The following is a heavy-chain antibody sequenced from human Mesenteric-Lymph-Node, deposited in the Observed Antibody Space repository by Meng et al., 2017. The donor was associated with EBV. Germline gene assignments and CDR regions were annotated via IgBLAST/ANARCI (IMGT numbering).Heavy chain of an antibody. CDR1: GFNLISYA. CDR2: IYTDGST. Sequence: LHMVGSGGGVVQPGRSLRLSCAASGFNLISYAMHWVRQAPDKGLEWVSVIYTDGSTYYADSVKGRFTISRDNSKNTLFIQMNNLRVDDTAVYYCVRGPWNNWGQGTLVTVSS. CDR3: VRGPWNN. V-gene: IGHV3-66*01. D-gene: IGHD1/OR15-1a*01. J-gene: IGHJ4*02.